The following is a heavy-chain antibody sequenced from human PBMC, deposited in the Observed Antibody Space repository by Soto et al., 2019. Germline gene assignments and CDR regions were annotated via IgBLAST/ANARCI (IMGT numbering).Heavy chain of an antibody. J-gene: IGHJ4*02. CDR3: ARDLAAGMIDY. V-gene: IGHV1-18*01. Sequence: QVQLVQSGAEVKKPGASVKVSCKASGYTFTSYGISWVRQAPGQGLEWMGWISAYNGNTNNAQKLQGRVTMTTGTSTSTAYKELRSLRADDTAVYYCARDLAAGMIDYWGQGTLVTVSS. CDR2: ISAYNGNT. CDR1: GYTFTSYG. D-gene: IGHD6-13*01.